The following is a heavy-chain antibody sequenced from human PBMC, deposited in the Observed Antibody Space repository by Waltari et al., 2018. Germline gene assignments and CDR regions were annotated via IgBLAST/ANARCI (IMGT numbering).Heavy chain of an antibody. CDR2: IDPNIGDT. D-gene: IGHD3-22*01. Sequence: QVHLVQSGAEVKKPGASVKVSCRASGYTFVAFYMPGLRLVPGQGLEWMGRIDPNIGDTTYPQKFQGRITMTRDTSISTAFMELSGLRSDDTAIYYCVKVAKGSHTYYSFDNWGQGTLVTVSS. J-gene: IGHJ4*02. V-gene: IGHV1-2*02. CDR1: GYTFVAFY. CDR3: VKVAKGSHTYYSFDN.